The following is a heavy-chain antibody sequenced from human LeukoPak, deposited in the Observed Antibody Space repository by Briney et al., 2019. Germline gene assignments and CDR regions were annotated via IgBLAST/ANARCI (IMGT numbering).Heavy chain of an antibody. CDR3: ARGRYYYDSSGYYYFDY. V-gene: IGHV3-53*01. Sequence: PGGSLRLSCAASGFTVSSNYMSWVRQAPGKGVEWVSVIYSGGSTYYADSVKGRFPISRDNSKNTLYLQMNSLSAEDTAVYYCARGRYYYDSSGYYYFDYWGQGTLVTVSS. CDR1: GFTVSSNY. D-gene: IGHD3-22*01. CDR2: IYSGGST. J-gene: IGHJ4*02.